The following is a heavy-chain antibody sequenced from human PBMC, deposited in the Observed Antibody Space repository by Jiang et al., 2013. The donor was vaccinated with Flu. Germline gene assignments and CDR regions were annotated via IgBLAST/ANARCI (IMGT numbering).Heavy chain of an antibody. CDR2: ISGGGGDGK. CDR3: AKLTDYFDSSGNFHY. V-gene: IGHV3-23*01. J-gene: IGHJ4*02. Sequence: YAMSWVRQAPGKGAWSGSSGISGGGGDGKYYADSVKGRFTISRDNSKNTLFLQMNTLRADDTAVYYCAKLTDYFDSSGNFHYWGQGTLVTVSS. CDR1: YA. D-gene: IGHD3-22*01.